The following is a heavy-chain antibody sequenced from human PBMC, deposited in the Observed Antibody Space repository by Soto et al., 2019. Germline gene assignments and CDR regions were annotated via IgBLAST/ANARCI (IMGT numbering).Heavy chain of an antibody. CDR1: GYTFTNYY. Sequence: ASVKVSCKASGYTFTNYYMHWVRRAPGQGLQWMGIINPSGDSTSYAQRFQGRLTLTRDTSTTTVSMELSSLRSEDTAVYYCVREAFTKLGMGPRHYFDYWGQGTLVTVSS. CDR3: VREAFTKLGMGPRHYFDY. D-gene: IGHD7-27*01. CDR2: INPSGDST. V-gene: IGHV1-46*01. J-gene: IGHJ4*02.